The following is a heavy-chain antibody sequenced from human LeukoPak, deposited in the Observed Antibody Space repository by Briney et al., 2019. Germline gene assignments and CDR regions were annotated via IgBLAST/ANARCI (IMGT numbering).Heavy chain of an antibody. V-gene: IGHV1-46*01. CDR3: ARVGLWFGESSNWFDP. CDR2: INPSGGST. D-gene: IGHD3-10*01. Sequence: ASVKVSCKASGYTFTSYYMHWVRQAPGQGLEWMGIINPSGGSTSYAQKFQGRVTMTRDMSTSTVYMELSSLRSEDTAVYYCARVGLWFGESSNWFDPWGQGTLVTVSS. CDR1: GYTFTSYY. J-gene: IGHJ5*02.